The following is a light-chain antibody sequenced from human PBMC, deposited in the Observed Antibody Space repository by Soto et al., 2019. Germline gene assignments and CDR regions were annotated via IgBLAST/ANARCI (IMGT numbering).Light chain of an antibody. V-gene: IGLV2-14*01. CDR1: SSDVGGYNY. CDR2: EVS. Sequence: QSMVTKPASLSGSPGQSITISCTGTSSDVGGYNYVSWYQQHPGKAPKLMIYEVSNRPSGISTRFSGSKSGNTASLTISGLQAEDEADYYCSSYASSVLYVFGTGTRVTVL. CDR3: SSYASSVLYV. J-gene: IGLJ1*01.